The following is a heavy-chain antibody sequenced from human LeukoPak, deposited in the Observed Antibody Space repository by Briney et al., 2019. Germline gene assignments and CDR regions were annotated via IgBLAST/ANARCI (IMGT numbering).Heavy chain of an antibody. CDR1: GFTFSRYY. J-gene: IGHJ1*01. D-gene: IGHD1-26*01. V-gene: IGHV3-7*01. CDR3: AFLIREPQH. CDR2: TASGGGDR. Sequence: GGSLRLSCVVSGFTFSRYYMGWVRQSPGKGLEWVAMTASGGGDRNYVDSVKGRFTIYRDNSENTLYLQMNSLAAEDTAVYYCAFLIREPQHWGQGTLVTVSS.